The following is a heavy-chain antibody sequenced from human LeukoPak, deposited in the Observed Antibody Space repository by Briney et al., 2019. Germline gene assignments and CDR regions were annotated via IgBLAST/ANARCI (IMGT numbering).Heavy chain of an antibody. CDR2: IYYSGST. D-gene: IGHD2-15*01. CDR3: ARAPRGVVVKSDAFDI. CDR1: GGSISSYY. V-gene: IGHV4-59*01. J-gene: IGHJ3*02. Sequence: PSETLSLTCTVSGGSISSYYWSWIRQPPGKGLEWIGYIYYSGSTNYNPSLKSRVRTSVDTSKEQFSLKLSSVTAADTAVYYCARAPRGVVVKSDAFDIWGQGTMVTVSS.